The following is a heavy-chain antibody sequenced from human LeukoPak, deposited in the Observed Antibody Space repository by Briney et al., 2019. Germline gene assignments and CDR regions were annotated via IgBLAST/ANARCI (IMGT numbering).Heavy chain of an antibody. CDR1: GFTFSSYA. J-gene: IGHJ4*02. V-gene: IGHV3-30-3*01. CDR2: ISYDGGNK. D-gene: IGHD3-22*01. CDR3: ARDGFSYSYDSSGYYYPAY. Sequence: GGSLRLSCAASGFTFSSYAMHWVRQAPGKGLEWVAVISYDGGNKYYAHSVKGRFTFSRDNSKNTLFLQMNSLRAEDTAVYYCARDGFSYSYDSSGYYYPAYWGQGTLVTVSS.